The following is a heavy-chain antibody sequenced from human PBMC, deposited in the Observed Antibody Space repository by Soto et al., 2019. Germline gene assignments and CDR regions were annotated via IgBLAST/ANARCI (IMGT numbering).Heavy chain of an antibody. Sequence: QVQLVQSGAEVKKPGASVKVSCKASGYTFTSYGISWVRQAPGQGLEWMGWLSAYNGNTNYAQNLQGRVTMTKDTSTNTAYMELRSLRSDDAAVYYCARGHISNVGGFADYWGQGTLVTVSS. D-gene: IGHD3-10*01. CDR3: ARGHISNVGGFADY. J-gene: IGHJ4*02. V-gene: IGHV1-18*01. CDR1: GYTFTSYG. CDR2: LSAYNGNT.